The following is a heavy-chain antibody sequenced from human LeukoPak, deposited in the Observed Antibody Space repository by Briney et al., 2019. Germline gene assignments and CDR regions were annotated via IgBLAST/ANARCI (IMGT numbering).Heavy chain of an antibody. J-gene: IGHJ5*02. D-gene: IGHD2-2*01. CDR1: GGSISSYY. Sequence: PSETLSLTCTVSGGSISSYYWSWIRQPPGKGLEWIGYIYYSGSTNYNPSLKSRVTISVDTSKNQFSLKLSSVTAADTAVYYCARGIHIVVVPAVSENWFDPWGQGTLVTVSS. V-gene: IGHV4-59*01. CDR3: ARGIHIVVVPAVSENWFDP. CDR2: IYYSGST.